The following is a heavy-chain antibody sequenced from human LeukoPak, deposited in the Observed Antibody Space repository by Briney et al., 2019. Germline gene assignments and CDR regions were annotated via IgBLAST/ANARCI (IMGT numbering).Heavy chain of an antibody. CDR2: ISYDGSNK. J-gene: IGHJ4*02. CDR3: AFSLSPFTMVRGALDY. Sequence: PGRSLRLSCAASGFTFSSYAMHWVRQAPGKGLEWVAVISYDGSNKYYADSVKGRFTISRDNSKNTLYLQMNSLRAEDTAVYYCAFSLSPFTMVRGALDYWGQGTLVTVSS. V-gene: IGHV3-30*04. D-gene: IGHD3-10*01. CDR1: GFTFSSYA.